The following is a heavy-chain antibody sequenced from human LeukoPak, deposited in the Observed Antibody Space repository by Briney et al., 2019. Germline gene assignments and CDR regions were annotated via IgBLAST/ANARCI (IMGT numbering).Heavy chain of an antibody. CDR3: ARETAEYNLLWYFHY. CDR1: GGTFSSYT. Sequence: GSSVKVSCKASGGTFSSYTISWVRQAPGQGLEWMGRIIPILGIANYAQKFQGRVTITADKSTSTAYMELSSLRSEDTAVYYCARETAEYNLLWYFHYWGQGTLVTVSS. CDR2: IIPILGIA. V-gene: IGHV1-69*04. D-gene: IGHD1-1*01. J-gene: IGHJ4*02.